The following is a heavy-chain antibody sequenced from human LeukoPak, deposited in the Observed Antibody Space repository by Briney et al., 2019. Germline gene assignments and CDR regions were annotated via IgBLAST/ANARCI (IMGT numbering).Heavy chain of an antibody. CDR1: GGSISSGGYY. CDR2: TYYSGST. J-gene: IGHJ4*02. D-gene: IGHD3-9*01. Sequence: PSQTLSLTCTVSGGSISSGGYYWSWIRQHPGKGLEWIGYTYYSGSTYYNPSLKSRVTISVDTSKNQFSLKLSSVTAADTAVYYCAREVNVLRYFDWLSYFDYWGQGTLVTVSS. CDR3: AREVNVLRYFDWLSYFDY. V-gene: IGHV4-31*03.